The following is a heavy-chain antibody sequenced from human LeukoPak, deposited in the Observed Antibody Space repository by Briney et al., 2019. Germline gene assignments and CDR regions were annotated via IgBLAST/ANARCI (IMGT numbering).Heavy chain of an antibody. J-gene: IGHJ6*02. CDR3: ARTTSNPTGYYYYGMDV. Sequence: ASVKVSCKASGYTFTTYYMHWVRQAPGPGLEWLGLINPSGGSTSYAQQFQGRVTMTSDTSTSTVYMELRSLRSEDTAVYYCARTTSNPTGYYYYGMDVWGQGTTVTVSS. CDR2: INPSGGST. CDR1: GYTFTTYY. D-gene: IGHD1-14*01. V-gene: IGHV1-46*01.